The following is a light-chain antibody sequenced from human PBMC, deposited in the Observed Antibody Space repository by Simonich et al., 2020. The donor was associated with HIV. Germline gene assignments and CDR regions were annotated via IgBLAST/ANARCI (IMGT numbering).Light chain of an antibody. J-gene: IGLJ3*02. CDR2: EDN. CDR3: QSYDSSNWV. Sequence: FMLTQPHSVSESPGKTVTISCTRSSGSIASNYVQWYQQRPGSAPTTVIYEDNQRPSGVPDRFSGSIDSSSNSASLIISGLKTEDEADYYCQSYDSSNWVFGGGTKLTVL. V-gene: IGLV6-57*03. CDR1: SGSIASNY.